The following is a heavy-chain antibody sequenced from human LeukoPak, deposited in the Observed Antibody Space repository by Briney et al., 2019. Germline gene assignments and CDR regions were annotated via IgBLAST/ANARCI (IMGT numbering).Heavy chain of an antibody. D-gene: IGHD6-13*01. V-gene: IGHV4-4*09. J-gene: IGHJ6*03. CDR3: ARLQSGIDYYYYYYMDV. CDR2: IYTSGRP. CDR1: GRSISSYY. Sequence: SETLSLTCTVSGRSISSYYGSWIRQPPGKGLEWIGYIYTSGRPNYNPSRKSRVTISVDAAKNQLSLKLSSVTAANTAVYYCARLQSGIDYYYYYYMDVWGKGTTVTVSS.